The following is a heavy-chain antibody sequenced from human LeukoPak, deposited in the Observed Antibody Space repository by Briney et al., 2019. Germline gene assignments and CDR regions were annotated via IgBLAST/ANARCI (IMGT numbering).Heavy chain of an antibody. Sequence: PGGSLRLSCAASGFTFSSYSMNWVRQAPGKGLEWIGEINHSGSTNYNPSLKSRVTISVDTSKNQFSLKLSSVTAADTAVYYCASRYSAFDYWGQGTLVTVSS. D-gene: IGHD1-14*01. CDR3: ASRYSAFDY. CDR1: GFTFSSYS. V-gene: IGHV4-34*01. CDR2: INHSGST. J-gene: IGHJ4*02.